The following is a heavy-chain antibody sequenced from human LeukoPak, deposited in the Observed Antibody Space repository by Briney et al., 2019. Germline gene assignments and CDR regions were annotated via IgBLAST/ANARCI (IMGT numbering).Heavy chain of an antibody. CDR2: ILTSDGNP. CDR1: GFTFTTYA. V-gene: IGHV3-23*01. Sequence: GGSLRLSCAASGFTFTTYAMNWVRQAPGKGLEWILSILTSDGNPYFADSVKGRFTISRDNSKNTVDLQMNSLRSEDTAVYYCARGPLRTGWFDPWGQGTLVTVSS. J-gene: IGHJ5*02. D-gene: IGHD1/OR15-1a*01. CDR3: ARGPLRTGWFDP.